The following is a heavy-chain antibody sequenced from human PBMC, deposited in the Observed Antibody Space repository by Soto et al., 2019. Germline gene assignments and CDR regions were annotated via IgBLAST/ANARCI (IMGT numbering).Heavy chain of an antibody. CDR3: AKEGSPKVSRWDDY. Sequence: PGGSLRLSCAASGFTFSYYVIDWIGQAPGKGLEWVAVISHEGGTQYYADSVRGRFTVSRDNSKNILYLQMDSLRPEDTAVYFCAKEGSPKVSRWDDYWGQGTLVTVSS. D-gene: IGHD1-26*01. J-gene: IGHJ4*02. CDR1: GFTFSYYV. CDR2: ISHEGGTQ. V-gene: IGHV3-30*18.